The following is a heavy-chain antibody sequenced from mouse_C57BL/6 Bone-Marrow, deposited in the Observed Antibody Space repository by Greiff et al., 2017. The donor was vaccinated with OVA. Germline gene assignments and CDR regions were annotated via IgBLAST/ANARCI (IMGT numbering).Heavy chain of an antibody. CDR2: IWTGGGT. V-gene: IGHV2-9-1*01. Sequence: VKLQESGPGLVAPSQSLSITCTVSGFSLTSYAISWVRQPPGKGLEWLGVIWTGGGTNYNSALKSRLSISKDNSKSQVFLKMNSLQTDDTARYYCARGVNYGSSYGLDYWGQGTTLTVSS. CDR1: GFSLTSYA. J-gene: IGHJ2*01. CDR3: ARGVNYGSSYGLDY. D-gene: IGHD1-1*01.